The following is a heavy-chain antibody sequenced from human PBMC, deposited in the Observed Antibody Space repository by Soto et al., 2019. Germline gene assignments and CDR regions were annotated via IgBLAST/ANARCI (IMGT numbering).Heavy chain of an antibody. CDR2: IKSKTDGGTT. Sequence: PGGSLRLSCAASGFTFSNAWMSWVRQAPGKGLEWVGRIKSKTDGGTTDYAAPVKGRFTISRDDSKNTLYLQMNSLKSEDTAVYYCTTDLAPDIVVVPSGAFDIWGQGTMVTVSS. D-gene: IGHD2-2*01. V-gene: IGHV3-15*01. CDR3: TTDLAPDIVVVPSGAFDI. J-gene: IGHJ3*02. CDR1: GFTFSNAW.